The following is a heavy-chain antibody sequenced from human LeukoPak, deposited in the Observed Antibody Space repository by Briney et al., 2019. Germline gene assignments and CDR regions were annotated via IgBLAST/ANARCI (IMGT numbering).Heavy chain of an antibody. CDR3: ARDLGPVARGLYYFDY. J-gene: IGHJ4*02. CDR1: GGSISSSNW. V-gene: IGHV4-4*02. CDR2: INHSGST. Sequence: SETLSLTCAVSGGSISSSNWWSWVRQPPGKGLEWIGEINHSGSTNYNPSLKSRVTISVDTSKNQFSLKLSSVTAADTAVYYCARDLGPVARGLYYFDYWGQGALVTVSS. D-gene: IGHD3-16*01.